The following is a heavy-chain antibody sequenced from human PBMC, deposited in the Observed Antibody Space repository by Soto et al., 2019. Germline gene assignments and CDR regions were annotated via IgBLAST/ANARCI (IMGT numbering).Heavy chain of an antibody. V-gene: IGHV3-21*01. CDR2: ISSSSSYI. CDR1: GFTFSSYS. D-gene: IGHD5-12*01. Sequence: EVQLVESGGGLVKPGGSLRLSCAASGFTFSSYSMNWVRQAPGKGLEWVSSISSSSSYIYYADSVKGRFTITRDNAKNALYLERNSLRAEDTSVYYCARELATLRDYYFDYWGQGTVVTVSS. J-gene: IGHJ4*02. CDR3: ARELATLRDYYFDY.